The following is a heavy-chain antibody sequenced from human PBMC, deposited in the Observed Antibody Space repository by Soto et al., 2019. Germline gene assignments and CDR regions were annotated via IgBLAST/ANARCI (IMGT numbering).Heavy chain of an antibody. V-gene: IGHV3-33*01. Sequence: PGGSLRLSCAASGFTFSSYGMHWVRQAPGKGLEWVAVIWYDGSNKYYADSVKGRFTISRDNSKNTLYLQMNSLRAEDTAVYYCARDLTSFAGYYGMDVWGQGTTVTVSS. CDR2: IWYDGSNK. CDR3: ARDLTSFAGYYGMDV. D-gene: IGHD1-26*01. CDR1: GFTFSSYG. J-gene: IGHJ6*02.